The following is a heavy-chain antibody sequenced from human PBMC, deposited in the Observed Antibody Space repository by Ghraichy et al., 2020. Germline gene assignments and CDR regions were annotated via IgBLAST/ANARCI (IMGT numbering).Heavy chain of an antibody. CDR2: INHSGST. V-gene: IGHV4-34*01. J-gene: IGHJ4*02. CDR3: ATERPYYGDSL. Sequence: SQTPSLTCAVYGGSFSGYYWSWIRQPPGKGLEWNGEINHSGSTNYNPSLKSRVTISVDTSKNQFSLKLSSVTAADTAVYYCATERPYYGDSLWGQGTLVTVSS. CDR1: GGSFSGYY. D-gene: IGHD4-17*01.